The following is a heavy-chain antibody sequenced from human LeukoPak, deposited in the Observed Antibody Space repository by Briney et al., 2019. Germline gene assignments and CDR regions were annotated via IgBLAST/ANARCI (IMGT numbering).Heavy chain of an antibody. CDR3: ARDYADYVGYFFFDY. V-gene: IGHV3-23*01. J-gene: IGHJ4*02. CDR2: ISGSGVST. Sequence: GGSLRLSCAASGFTFSSDAMSWVRQAPGKGLEWVSAISGSGVSTYFADSVKGRFTISRDNSKNTLFLQMNSLRAEDTAVYYCARDYADYVGYFFFDYWGQGTLVTVSS. CDR1: GFTFSSDA. D-gene: IGHD4-17*01.